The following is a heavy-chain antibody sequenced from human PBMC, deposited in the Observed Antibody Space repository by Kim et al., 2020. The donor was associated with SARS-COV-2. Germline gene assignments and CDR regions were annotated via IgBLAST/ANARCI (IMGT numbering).Heavy chain of an antibody. CDR3: VKGPWLGY. J-gene: IGHJ4*02. CDR1: GFTFSIFD. Sequence: GGSLRLSCAASGFTFSIFDMNWVRQVPGKGLEWVSVIMGSDGTTYYADSVKGRFTISRDNSKNTLYLQMNTVSAEDTAFYYCVKGPWLGYCGQGTLVTVSS. CDR2: IMGSDGTT. V-gene: IGHV3-23*01.